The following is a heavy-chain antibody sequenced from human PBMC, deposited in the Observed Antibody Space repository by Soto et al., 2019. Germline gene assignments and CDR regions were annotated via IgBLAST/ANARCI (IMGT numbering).Heavy chain of an antibody. CDR1: GYTFIGYY. Sequence: QVQLVQSGAEVKKPGASVKVSCKASGYTFIGYYIHWVRQAPGQGLEWMGRINPRSGDTTYAQKFQVRLTMTRDTSISTAYMELSRLRSDDTAVYYCGRDGVGATPLGWFDPWGQGSLVTVSS. V-gene: IGHV1-2*06. CDR3: GRDGVGATPLGWFDP. J-gene: IGHJ5*02. D-gene: IGHD1-26*01. CDR2: INPRSGDT.